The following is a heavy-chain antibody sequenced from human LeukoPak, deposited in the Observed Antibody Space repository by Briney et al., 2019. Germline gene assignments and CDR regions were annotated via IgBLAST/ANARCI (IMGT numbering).Heavy chain of an antibody. V-gene: IGHV4-59*01. D-gene: IGHD3/OR15-3a*01. CDR2: IYYSGST. J-gene: IGHJ4*02. CDR1: GGSTSSYY. CDR3: ARAGTGYYSFLFDY. Sequence: PSETLSLTCTVSGGSTSSYYWSWIRQPPGKGLEWIGYIYYSGSTNYNPSLKSRVTISVDTSKNQFSLKLSSVTAADTALYYCARAGTGYYSFLFDYWGQGTLVTVSS.